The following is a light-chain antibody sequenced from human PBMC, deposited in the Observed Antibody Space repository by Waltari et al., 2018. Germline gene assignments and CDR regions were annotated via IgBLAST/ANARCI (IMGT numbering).Light chain of an antibody. CDR2: GAY. J-gene: IGKJ2*01. CDR3: QQYNIWPPNHT. Sequence: EILMTQSPATLSASPGEVATPSCRASQSAGTNLAWYQQQPGQPPRVVVYGAYRRARGIPARFSGSGSGTEFTLTISSLQSEDFAVYYCQQYNIWPPNHTFGQGTKLEI. V-gene: IGKV3-15*01. CDR1: QSAGTN.